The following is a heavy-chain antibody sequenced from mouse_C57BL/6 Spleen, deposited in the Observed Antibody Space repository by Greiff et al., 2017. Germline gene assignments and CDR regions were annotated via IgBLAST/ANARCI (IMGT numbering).Heavy chain of an antibody. J-gene: IGHJ4*01. CDR3: AIDYYYAMDY. CDR2: INPYNGGT. D-gene: IGHD2-13*01. CDR1: GYTFTDYY. V-gene: IGHV1-19*01. Sequence: EVMLQQSGPVLVKPGASVKMSCKASGYTFTDYYMNWVKQSHGKSLEWIGVINPYNGGTSYNQKFKGKATLTVDKSSSTAYMELNSLTSEDSAVYYCAIDYYYAMDYWGQGTSVTVSS.